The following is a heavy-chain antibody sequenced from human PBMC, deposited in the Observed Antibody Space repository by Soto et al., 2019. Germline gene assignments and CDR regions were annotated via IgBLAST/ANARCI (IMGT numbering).Heavy chain of an antibody. D-gene: IGHD1-26*01. V-gene: IGHV4-59*01. CDR2: IYYSGST. Sequence: HSDTLSHSCTVACGVISSYCCSWIRQPPGKGLEWIGYIYYSGSTNYNSSLKSRVTISVDTSKNQFSLKLSSVTAADTAVYYCARDRWDLMGYYYGMDVWGQGTTVTVSS. CDR3: ARDRWDLMGYYYGMDV. J-gene: IGHJ6*02. CDR1: CGVISSYC.